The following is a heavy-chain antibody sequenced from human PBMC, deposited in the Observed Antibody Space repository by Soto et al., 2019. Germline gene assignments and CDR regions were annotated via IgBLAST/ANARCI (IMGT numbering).Heavy chain of an antibody. D-gene: IGHD6-13*01. CDR2: IRSKANSYAT. CDR1: GFTISGSA. J-gene: IGHJ4*02. Sequence: PGGSLRLSCAVSGFTISGSAMHWVRQASGKGLEWVGRIRSKANSYATAYAASVKGRFTISRDDSKNTAYLQMNSLKTEDTAVYYCTRHRAAAGPDYWGQGTLVTVSS. CDR3: TRHRAAAGPDY. V-gene: IGHV3-73*01.